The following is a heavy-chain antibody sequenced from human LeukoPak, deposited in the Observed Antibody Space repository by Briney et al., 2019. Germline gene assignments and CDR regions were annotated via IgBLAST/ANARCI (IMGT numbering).Heavy chain of an antibody. J-gene: IGHJ4*02. CDR2: IYHRGST. CDR1: GGSINSYY. Sequence: SETLSFTCAVSGGSINSYYWSWIRQPPGKELEWIGYIYHRGSTNYNSSLKSRVSISVDTSKNQFYLKLTSVTAADTAVYYCARLDSGYGKYYFDYWGQGTLVTVSS. D-gene: IGHD5-12*01. CDR3: ARLDSGYGKYYFDY. V-gene: IGHV4-59*08.